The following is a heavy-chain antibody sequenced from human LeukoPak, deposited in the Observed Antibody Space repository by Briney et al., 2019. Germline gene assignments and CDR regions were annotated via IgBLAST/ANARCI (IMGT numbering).Heavy chain of an antibody. CDR1: GFTFTTYA. CDR2: ISGSGGST. CDR3: AKEKLRRGIFDY. Sequence: PGGSLRLSCAASGFTFTTYAMSWVRQAPGKGLEWVSAISGSGGSTYYADSVKGRFTISRDNSKNTLYLQMNSLRAEDTAVYYCAKEKLRRGIFDYWGQGTLVTVSS. D-gene: IGHD4-17*01. J-gene: IGHJ4*02. V-gene: IGHV3-23*01.